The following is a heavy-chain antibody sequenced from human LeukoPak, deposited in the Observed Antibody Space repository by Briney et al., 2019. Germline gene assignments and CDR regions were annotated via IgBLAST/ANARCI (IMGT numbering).Heavy chain of an antibody. CDR3: ARVTGIKVAGTERFGLTQGFDY. CDR1: GGSISSSNW. CDR2: IYHSGST. D-gene: IGHD6-19*01. V-gene: IGHV4-4*02. Sequence: PSETLSLTCAVSGGSISSSNWWSWVRQPPGKGLEWIGEIYHSGSTNYNPSLKSRVTISVDKSKNQFSLKLGSVTAADTAVYYCARVTGIKVAGTERFGLTQGFDYWGQGTLVTVSS. J-gene: IGHJ4*02.